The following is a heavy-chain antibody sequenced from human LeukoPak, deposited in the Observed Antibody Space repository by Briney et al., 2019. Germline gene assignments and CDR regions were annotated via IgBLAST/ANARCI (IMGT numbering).Heavy chain of an antibody. Sequence: ASVKASCKASGYTFTSYYTHWVRQAPGQGLEWMGIINPSGGSTSYAQKFQGRVTMTRDTSTSTVYMELSSLRSEDTAVYYCARGYCSSTSCYQIAYNWFDPWGQGTLVTVSS. CDR2: INPSGGST. J-gene: IGHJ5*02. D-gene: IGHD2-2*01. V-gene: IGHV1-46*01. CDR1: GYTFTSYY. CDR3: ARGYCSSTSCYQIAYNWFDP.